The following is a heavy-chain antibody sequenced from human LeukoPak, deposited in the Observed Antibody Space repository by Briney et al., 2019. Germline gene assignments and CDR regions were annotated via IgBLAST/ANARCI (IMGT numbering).Heavy chain of an antibody. Sequence: GGSLRLSCAASGFTFSSYAMSWVRQAPGKGLEWVSAISGSGGSTYYADSVKGRFTISRDNSKNTLYLQMNSLRAEDTAVYYCATGADWNDHYYYGMDVWGQGTTVTVSS. V-gene: IGHV3-23*01. D-gene: IGHD1-1*01. CDR3: ATGADWNDHYYYGMDV. CDR2: ISGSGGST. J-gene: IGHJ6*02. CDR1: GFTFSSYA.